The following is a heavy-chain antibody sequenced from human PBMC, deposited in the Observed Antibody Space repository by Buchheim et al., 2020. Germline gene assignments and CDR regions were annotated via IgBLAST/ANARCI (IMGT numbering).Heavy chain of an antibody. CDR1: GGSLSGYY. CDR3: ARGNGYCNNGVCHFDI. CDR2: INHSGSA. D-gene: IGHD2-8*01. J-gene: IGHJ3*02. V-gene: IGHV4-34*01. Sequence: QVLLQQWGAGLLKPSETLSLTCAVYGGSLSGYYWSWIRQSPGKGLEWIGEINHSGSAKYNPSLKSRVTISVDTSKNQFSLNLSSVTAADTAVYYWARGNGYCNNGVCHFDIWGQET.